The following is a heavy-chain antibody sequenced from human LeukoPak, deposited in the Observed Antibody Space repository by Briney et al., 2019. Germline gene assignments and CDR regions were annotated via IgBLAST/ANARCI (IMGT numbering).Heavy chain of an antibody. CDR1: GYTFTSYD. Sequence: ASVKVSCKASGYTFTSYDINWVRQATGQGLEWMGWMNPNSGNTGYAQKFQGRVTMTRNTSISTAYMELSSLRSEDTAVYYCAKEWIHTPFFDYWGQGTLVTVSS. D-gene: IGHD5-12*01. J-gene: IGHJ4*02. CDR2: MNPNSGNT. CDR3: AKEWIHTPFFDY. V-gene: IGHV1-8*01.